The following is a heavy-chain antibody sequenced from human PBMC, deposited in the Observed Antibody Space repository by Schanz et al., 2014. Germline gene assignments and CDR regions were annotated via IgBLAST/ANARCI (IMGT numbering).Heavy chain of an antibody. Sequence: EVQLVESGGGLVQPGGSLRLSCAASGFTVSSNYMSWVRQAPGKGLEWVSRIDADGNSTSYADSVKGRFSISRDNSKNTLYLQMDSLRAEDTAVYYCAKSGYCRSTSCYQYNYYGLDVWGQGTTVTVSS. CDR1: GFTVSSNY. D-gene: IGHD2-2*03. J-gene: IGHJ6*02. CDR3: AKSGYCRSTSCYQYNYYGLDV. CDR2: IDADGNST. V-gene: IGHV3-53*01.